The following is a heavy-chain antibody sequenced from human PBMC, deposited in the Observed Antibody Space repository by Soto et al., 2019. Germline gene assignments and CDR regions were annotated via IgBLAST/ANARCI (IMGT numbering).Heavy chain of an antibody. V-gene: IGHV3-30*18. CDR2: ISYDGSNK. CDR3: AKALRITMIVVAPNDAFDI. Sequence: HPGGSLRLSCAASGFTFSSYGMHWVRQAPGKGLEWVAVISYDGSNKYYADSVKGRFTISRDNSRNTLYLQMNSLRAEDTAVYYCAKALRITMIVVAPNDAFDIWGQGTMVTVSS. D-gene: IGHD3-22*01. CDR1: GFTFSSYG. J-gene: IGHJ3*02.